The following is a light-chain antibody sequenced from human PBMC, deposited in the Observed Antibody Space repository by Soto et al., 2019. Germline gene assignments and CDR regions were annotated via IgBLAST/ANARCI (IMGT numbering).Light chain of an antibody. J-gene: IGKJ5*01. CDR2: GAS. CDR1: QSVSSTY. CDR3: QQRSNWPT. V-gene: IGKV3D-20*02. Sequence: EIVLTQSPGTLSLSPGERATLSCRASQSVSSTYLAWYQQKPGQAPRLLIYGASSRATGIPDTFSGSGSGTDFTLTISSLEPEDFAVYYCQQRSNWPTFGQGTRLEI.